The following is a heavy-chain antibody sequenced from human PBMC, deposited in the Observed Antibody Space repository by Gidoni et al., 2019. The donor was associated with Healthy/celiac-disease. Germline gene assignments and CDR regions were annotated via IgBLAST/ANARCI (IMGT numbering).Heavy chain of an antibody. CDR1: GFTFSSYG. D-gene: IGHD1-26*01. Sequence: QVQLVESGGGVVQPGRSLRLSCAASGFTFSSYGMHWVRQAPGKGLEWVAVISYDGSNKYYADSVKGRFTISRDNSKNTLYLQMNSLRAEDTAVYYCARMWELDEGRAFDIWGQGTMVTVSS. J-gene: IGHJ3*02. V-gene: IGHV3-30*03. CDR3: ARMWELDEGRAFDI. CDR2: ISYDGSNK.